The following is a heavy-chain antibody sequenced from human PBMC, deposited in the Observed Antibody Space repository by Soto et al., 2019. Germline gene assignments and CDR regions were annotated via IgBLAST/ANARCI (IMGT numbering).Heavy chain of an antibody. V-gene: IGHV1-69*13. CDR2: IIPIFGTA. CDR3: ARFDSVRHYYDSSGSMDV. D-gene: IGHD3-22*01. CDR1: GGTFSSYA. Sequence: SVKVSCKASGGTFSSYAISWVRQAPGQGLEWMGGIIPIFGTANYAQKFQGRVTITADESTSTAYMELSSLRSEDTAVYFCARFDSVRHYYDSSGSMDVWGQGTTVTVSS. J-gene: IGHJ6*02.